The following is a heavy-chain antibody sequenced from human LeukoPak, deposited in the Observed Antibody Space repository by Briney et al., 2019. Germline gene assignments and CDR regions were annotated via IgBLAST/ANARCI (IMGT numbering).Heavy chain of an antibody. CDR3: AKPVGTSGWYGDFDC. Sequence: GGSLRLSCAASGFTFSSTWMSWVRQAPGKGLEWVANIKQDGSEKYYVDSVKGRFTISRDNAKNSLYLQMNSLRAEDTAVYYCAKPVGTSGWYGDFDCWGQGTLVTVSS. CDR2: IKQDGSEK. J-gene: IGHJ4*02. D-gene: IGHD6-19*01. V-gene: IGHV3-7*03. CDR1: GFTFSSTW.